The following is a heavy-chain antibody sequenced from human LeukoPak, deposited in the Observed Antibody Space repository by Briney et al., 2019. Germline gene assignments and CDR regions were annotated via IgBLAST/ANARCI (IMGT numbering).Heavy chain of an antibody. V-gene: IGHV3-53*01. CDR1: GFTVSTNY. CDR2: IYSGGST. CDR3: ARTYYYDSSGYYFDY. Sequence: GGSLRLSCAASGFTVSTNYMSWVRQAPGKGLEWVSVIYSGGSTYYADSVKGRFTISRDNSKNTLYLQMNSLRAEDTAVYYCARTYYYDSSGYYFDYWGQGTLVTVSS. D-gene: IGHD3-22*01. J-gene: IGHJ4*02.